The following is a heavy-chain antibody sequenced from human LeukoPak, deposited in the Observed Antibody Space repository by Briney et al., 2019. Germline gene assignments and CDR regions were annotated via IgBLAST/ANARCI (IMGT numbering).Heavy chain of an antibody. Sequence: PGGSLRLSCAASGFTFSSYAMHWVRQAPGKGLEWVAVISYDGSNKYYADSVKGRFTIPRDNSKNTLYLQMNSLRAEDTAVYYCARGQQWLVRDYWGQGTLVTVSS. CDR2: ISYDGSNK. D-gene: IGHD6-19*01. V-gene: IGHV3-30-3*01. CDR3: ARGQQWLVRDY. CDR1: GFTFSSYA. J-gene: IGHJ4*02.